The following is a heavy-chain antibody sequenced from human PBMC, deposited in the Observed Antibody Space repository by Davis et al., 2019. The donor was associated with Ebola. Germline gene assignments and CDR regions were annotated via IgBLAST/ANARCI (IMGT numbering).Heavy chain of an antibody. V-gene: IGHV3-30*03. D-gene: IGHD3-16*01. CDR1: GFTFSSYG. Sequence: PGGSLRLSCAASGFTFSSYGMHWVRQAPGKGLEWVAVISYDGSNKYYADSVKGRFTISRDNSKNTLYLQMNSLRAEDTAVYYCARANLGYYYMDVWGKGTTVTVSS. CDR3: ARANLGYYYMDV. J-gene: IGHJ6*03. CDR2: ISYDGSNK.